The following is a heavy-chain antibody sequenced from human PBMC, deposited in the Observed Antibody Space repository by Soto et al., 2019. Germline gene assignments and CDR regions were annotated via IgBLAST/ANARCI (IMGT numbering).Heavy chain of an antibody. J-gene: IGHJ6*02. CDR3: ATPLQGPYCSGGSCYSPYYYYGMDV. D-gene: IGHD2-15*01. V-gene: IGHV3-23*01. Sequence: GGSLRLSCAASGFTFSSYAMSWVRQAAGKGLEWVSAISGSGGSTYYADSVKGRFTISRDNSKNTLYLQMNSLRAEDTAVYYCATPLQGPYCSGGSCYSPYYYYGMDVWGQGTTVTVSS. CDR2: ISGSGGST. CDR1: GFTFSSYA.